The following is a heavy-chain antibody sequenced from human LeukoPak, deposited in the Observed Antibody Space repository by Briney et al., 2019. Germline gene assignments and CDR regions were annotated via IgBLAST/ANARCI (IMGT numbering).Heavy chain of an antibody. CDR3: ARREYYDILHKHGIDY. J-gene: IGHJ4*02. Sequence: PSETLSLTCAVYGGSFSSYYWSWIRQPPGKGLEWIGEINHSGSTNYNPSLKSRVTISVDTSKNQFSLKLSSVTAADTAVYYCARREYYDILHKHGIDYWGQGTLVTVSS. D-gene: IGHD3-9*01. CDR2: INHSGST. CDR1: GGSFSSYY. V-gene: IGHV4-34*01.